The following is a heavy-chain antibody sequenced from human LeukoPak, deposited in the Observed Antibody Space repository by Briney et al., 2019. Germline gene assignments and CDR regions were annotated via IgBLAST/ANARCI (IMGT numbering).Heavy chain of an antibody. CDR1: GGSISSNY. CDR2: IYYSGST. J-gene: IGHJ4*02. CDR3: ARGTYCSGGSCLVY. V-gene: IGHV4-59*01. D-gene: IGHD2-15*01. Sequence: SETLSLTCTVSGGSISSNYWSWIRQPPGKGLEWIGYIYYSGSTNYNPSLKSRFTISVDTSKNHFSLKLSSVTAADTAVYYCARGTYCSGGSCLVYWGQGTLVTVSS.